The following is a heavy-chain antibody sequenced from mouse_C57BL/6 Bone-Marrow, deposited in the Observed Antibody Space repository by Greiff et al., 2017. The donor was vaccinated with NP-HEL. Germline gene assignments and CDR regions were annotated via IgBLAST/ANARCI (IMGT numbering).Heavy chain of an antibody. D-gene: IGHD1-1*01. CDR3: AREDYYGSSIYFDY. CDR1: GYTFTDYY. J-gene: IGHJ2*01. V-gene: IGHV1-26*01. Sequence: VQLQQSGPELVKPGASVKISCKASGYTFTDYYMNWVKQSHGKSLEWIGDINPNNGGTSYNQKFKGKATLTVDKSSSTAYMELRSLTSEDSAVYYSAREDYYGSSIYFDYWGQGTTLTVSA. CDR2: INPNNGGT.